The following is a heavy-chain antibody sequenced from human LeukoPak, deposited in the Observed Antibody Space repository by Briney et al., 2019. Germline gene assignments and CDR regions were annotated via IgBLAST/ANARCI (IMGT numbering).Heavy chain of an antibody. CDR1: GFSFGDYA. CDR2: IKSKVYDGTT. Sequence: PGRSLKLSCLTSGFSFGDYAVSWFRQAPGKGLEWIGFIKSKVYDGTTQYAASAKARFIISRDDSKNIAYLQINSLKSEDTAIYYCTRDLRVSHPGQYYHMDVWGTGTTVTVSS. D-gene: IGHD1-14*01. CDR3: TRDLRVSHPGQYYHMDV. V-gene: IGHV3-49*03. J-gene: IGHJ6*03.